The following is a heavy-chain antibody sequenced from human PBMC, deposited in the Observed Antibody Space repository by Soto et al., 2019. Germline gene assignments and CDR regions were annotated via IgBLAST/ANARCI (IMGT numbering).Heavy chain of an antibody. V-gene: IGHV1-24*01. CDR3: ATSITIFVPYYYYYMDV. D-gene: IGHD3-3*01. Sequence: ASVKVSCKASGYTFTGYCMHWVRQAPGQGLEWMGGIDPDDGETIYAQKFQGRVTMTEDTSTDTAYMELSSLRSEDTAVYYCATSITIFVPYYYYYMDVWGKGTTVTVSS. J-gene: IGHJ6*03. CDR2: IDPDDGET. CDR1: GYTFTGYC.